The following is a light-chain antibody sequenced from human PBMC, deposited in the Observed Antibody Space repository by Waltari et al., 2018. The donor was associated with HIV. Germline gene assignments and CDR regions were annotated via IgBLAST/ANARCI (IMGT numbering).Light chain of an antibody. CDR3: CSYAGSSTSV. CDR2: EVR. J-gene: IGLJ2*01. Sequence: QSALTQPASVSGSPGQSITISCTGTRSDVGSYNLVSWYQQHPGKAPKLLIYEVRRRPAGVANRFSGSKSRNTASLTIAGLQAEDEADYYCCSYAGSSTSVFGGGTKLTVL. CDR1: RSDVGSYNL. V-gene: IGLV2-23*02.